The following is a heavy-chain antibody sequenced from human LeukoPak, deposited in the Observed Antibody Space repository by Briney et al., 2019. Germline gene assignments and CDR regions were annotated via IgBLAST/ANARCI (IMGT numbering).Heavy chain of an antibody. J-gene: IGHJ4*02. CDR1: GGSIRSGTHY. CDR3: VRESGSYYGSGTYLLFDY. Sequence: SETLSLTCTVSGGSIRSGTHYWSWIRQTPGKGLEWMGYIYYSGSTYYNPSLKSRVTMSVDTSKNQFSLKLSSVTAADTAVYFCVRESGSYYGSGTYLLFDYWGQGTLVTVSS. D-gene: IGHD3-10*01. V-gene: IGHV4-31*03. CDR2: IYYSGST.